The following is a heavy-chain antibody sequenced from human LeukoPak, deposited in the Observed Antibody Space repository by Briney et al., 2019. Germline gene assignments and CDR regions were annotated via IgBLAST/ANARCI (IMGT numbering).Heavy chain of an antibody. CDR3: AKGEFGGNYLPTGPGDY. V-gene: IGHV3-30*17. J-gene: IGHJ4*02. Sequence: GGSLRLSCAASGFTFSNYAMHWVRQAPGKGLEWVAAISFDGSNKHYADSVKGRFTVFRDNSKNTVSLQMNGLRPGDTAVYYCAKGEFGGNYLPTGPGDYWGQGTLVTVSS. CDR2: ISFDGSNK. CDR1: GFTFSNYA. D-gene: IGHD1-26*01.